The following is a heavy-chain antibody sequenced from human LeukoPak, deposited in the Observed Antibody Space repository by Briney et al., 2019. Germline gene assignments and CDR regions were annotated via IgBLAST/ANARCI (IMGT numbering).Heavy chain of an antibody. J-gene: IGHJ3*02. Sequence: GGSLRLSCAASGFTFSDYYMSWIRQAPGKGLEWVSYISSSGSTIYYADSVKGRFTISRDNAKNSLYQQMNSLRAEDTAVYYCARDSTTVVTTGDAFDIWGQGTMVTVSS. D-gene: IGHD4-23*01. V-gene: IGHV3-11*01. CDR3: ARDSTTVVTTGDAFDI. CDR1: GFTFSDYY. CDR2: ISSSGSTI.